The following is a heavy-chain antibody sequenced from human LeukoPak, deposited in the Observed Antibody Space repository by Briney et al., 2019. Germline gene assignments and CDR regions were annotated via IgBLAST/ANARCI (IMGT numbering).Heavy chain of an antibody. D-gene: IGHD6-19*01. Sequence: SKTLSLTCTVSGGSISSYYWSWIRQPPGKGLEWIGYIYYSGSTNYNPSLKSRVTISVDTSKNQFSLKLSSVTAADTAVYYCARAVADTVFVIGSYWGQGTLVTVSS. CDR1: GGSISSYY. V-gene: IGHV4-59*01. CDR2: IYYSGST. CDR3: ARAVADTVFVIGSY. J-gene: IGHJ4*02.